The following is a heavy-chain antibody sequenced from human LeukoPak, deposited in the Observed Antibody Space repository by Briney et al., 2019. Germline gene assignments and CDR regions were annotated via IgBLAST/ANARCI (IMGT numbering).Heavy chain of an antibody. Sequence: PGGSLRLSCAASGFTFSSYDMHWVRQATGKGLEWVSTIGTAGDTYYPGSVKGRFTISRDNPKNTLYLQMNSLRAEDTALYYCAKNQFNPLRPAWGQGTLVTVSS. CDR3: AKNQFNPLRPA. D-gene: IGHD2-8*01. CDR1: GFTFSSYD. V-gene: IGHV3-13*01. J-gene: IGHJ5*02. CDR2: IGTAGDT.